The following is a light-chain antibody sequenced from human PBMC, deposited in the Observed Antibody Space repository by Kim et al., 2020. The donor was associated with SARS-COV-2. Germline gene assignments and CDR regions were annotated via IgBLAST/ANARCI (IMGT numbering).Light chain of an antibody. CDR2: GAS. CDR3: QQYGSSPPYT. Sequence: PGERATLSCRASQSVSSSYLAWYQQKPGQAPRLLIDGASNRATGIPDRFSGSGSGTDFTLTISRLEPEDFAVYYCQQYGSSPPYTFGQGTKLEI. CDR1: QSVSSSY. J-gene: IGKJ2*01. V-gene: IGKV3-20*01.